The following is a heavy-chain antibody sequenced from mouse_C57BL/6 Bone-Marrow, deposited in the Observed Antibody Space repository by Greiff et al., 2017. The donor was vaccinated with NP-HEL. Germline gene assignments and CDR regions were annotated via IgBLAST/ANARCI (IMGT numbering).Heavy chain of an antibody. V-gene: IGHV10-3*01. CDR3: VRYDGYPYAMDY. CDR1: GFTFNTYA. CDR2: IRSKSSNYAT. Sequence: DVMLVESGGGLVQPKGSLKLSCAASGFTFNTYAMHWVRQAPGKGLEWVARIRSKSSNYATYYADSVKDRFTISRDDSQSMLYLQMNNLKTEYTAMYYCVRYDGYPYAMDYWGQGTSVTVSS. D-gene: IGHD2-3*01. J-gene: IGHJ4*01.